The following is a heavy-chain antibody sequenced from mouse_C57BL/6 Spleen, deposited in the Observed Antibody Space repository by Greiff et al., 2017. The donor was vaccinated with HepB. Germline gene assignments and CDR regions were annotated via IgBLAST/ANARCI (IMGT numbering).Heavy chain of an antibody. CDR1: GFSFNTYA. V-gene: IGHV10-1*01. CDR2: IRSKSNNYAT. J-gene: IGHJ4*01. CDR3: VRHAGTFYYAMDY. Sequence: EVQGVESGGGLVQPKGSLKLSCAASGFSFNTYAMNWVRQAPGKGLEWVARIRSKSNNYATYYADSVKDRFTISRDDSESMLYLQMNNLKTEDTAMYYCVRHAGTFYYAMDYWGQGTSVTVSS. D-gene: IGHD4-1*01.